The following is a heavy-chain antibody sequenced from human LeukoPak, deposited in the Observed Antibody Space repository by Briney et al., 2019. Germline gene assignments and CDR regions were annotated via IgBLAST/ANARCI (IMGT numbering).Heavy chain of an antibody. J-gene: IGHJ5*02. CDR3: ARERETIFGSGGNWFDP. CDR1: GGSFSGSY. D-gene: IGHD3-3*01. Sequence: SETLSLTCAVYGGSFSGSYWTWIRQPPGKGLEWIGEINHSGSTNYNPSLKSRVTISLDTSKNQFSLRLSSVTAADTAVYYCARERETIFGSGGNWFDPWGQGTLVTVSS. V-gene: IGHV4-34*01. CDR2: INHSGST.